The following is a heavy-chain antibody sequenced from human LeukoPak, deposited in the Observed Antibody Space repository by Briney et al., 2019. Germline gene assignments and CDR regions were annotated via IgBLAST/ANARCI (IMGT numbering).Heavy chain of an antibody. V-gene: IGHV4-59*01. CDR3: ARNPRGDYDFDY. CDR2: FYYSGST. D-gene: IGHD3-3*01. CDR1: GGSISSYY. Sequence: PSETLSLTCTVSGGSISSYYWSWIRQPPGKGLEWIGYFYYSGSTNYNPSLKSRVTISVDTSKNQFSLKLSSVTAADTAVYYCARNPRGDYDFDYWGQGTLVTVSS. J-gene: IGHJ4*02.